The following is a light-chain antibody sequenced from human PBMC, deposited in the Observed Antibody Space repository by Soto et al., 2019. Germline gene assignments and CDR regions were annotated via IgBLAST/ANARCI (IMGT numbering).Light chain of an antibody. V-gene: IGKV1-39*01. CDR2: RAS. J-gene: IGKJ2*01. CDR3: QQSYSTPFT. CDR1: QDMSTF. Sequence: DIQMAQSPSSLDASVEDSVTITCRATQDMSTFLNWYQQRPGKAPNVLIYRASTLQGDVPSRFSGSGSGTDFTLTISGLQPEDFAIYYCQQSYSTPFTFRQGTQVEV.